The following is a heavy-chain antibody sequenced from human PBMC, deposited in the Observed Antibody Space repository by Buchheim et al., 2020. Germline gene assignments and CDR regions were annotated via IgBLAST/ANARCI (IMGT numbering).Heavy chain of an antibody. CDR1: GFTFSSYG. D-gene: IGHD4-23*01. CDR2: ISYDGSNK. V-gene: IGHV3-30*03. CDR3: ARDLRYGGNSLYYYCGMDV. J-gene: IGHJ6*02. Sequence: QVQLVESGGGVVQPGRSLRLSCAASGFTFSSYGMHWVRQAPGKGLEWVAVISYDGSNKYYADSVKGRFTISRDNSKNTLYLQMNSLGAEDTAVYYCARDLRYGGNSLYYYCGMDVWGQGTT.